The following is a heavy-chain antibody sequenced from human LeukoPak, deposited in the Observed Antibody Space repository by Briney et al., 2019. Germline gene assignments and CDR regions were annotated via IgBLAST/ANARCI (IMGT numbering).Heavy chain of an antibody. J-gene: IGHJ4*02. CDR2: INGNGDIT. V-gene: IGHV3-23*01. D-gene: IGHD3-16*01. Sequence: GGSLRLSCAASGLTFKTYAMSWVRQAPGKGLEWISSINGNGDITKYADSVKGRFTISRDNSKNTLFLQMNGLRVEDMAVYFCAKKSRDHAYAPFDYWGQGTLVTVSS. CDR1: GLTFKTYA. CDR3: AKKSRDHAYAPFDY.